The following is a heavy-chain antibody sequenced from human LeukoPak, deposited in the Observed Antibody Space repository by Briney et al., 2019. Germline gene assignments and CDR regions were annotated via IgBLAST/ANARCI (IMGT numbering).Heavy chain of an antibody. D-gene: IGHD3-22*01. CDR2: INSGTGNT. J-gene: IGHJ4*02. Sequence: GASVKVSCKAFGYSFTNFPMHWVRQAPGQRLEWMGWINSGTGNTKYSQKFQGRVTITRDTSASTAYMELSSLRSEDTAVYYCARGSDCYDSRGYYSDWGQGTLVTVSS. CDR1: GYSFTNFP. CDR3: ARGSDCYDSRGYYSD. V-gene: IGHV1-3*01.